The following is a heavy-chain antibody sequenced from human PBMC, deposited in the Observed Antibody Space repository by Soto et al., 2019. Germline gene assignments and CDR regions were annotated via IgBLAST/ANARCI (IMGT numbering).Heavy chain of an antibody. CDR3: ARLRIGPTGTCYYYGMDV. CDR2: IYYSGST. J-gene: IGHJ6*02. V-gene: IGHV4-39*01. CDR1: GGSISSSSYY. Sequence: QLQLQESGPGLVKPSETLSLTCTVSGGSISSSSYYWGWIRQPPGKGLEWIGSIYYSGSTYYNPSLKSRVTISVDTSKNQFSLKLSSVTAADTAVYYCARLRIGPTGTCYYYGMDVWGQGTTVTVSS. D-gene: IGHD2-15*01.